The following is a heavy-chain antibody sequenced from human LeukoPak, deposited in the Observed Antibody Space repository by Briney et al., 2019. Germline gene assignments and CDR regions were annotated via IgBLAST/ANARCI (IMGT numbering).Heavy chain of an antibody. D-gene: IGHD6-19*01. CDR2: IYYSGST. V-gene: IGHV4-59*01. J-gene: IGHJ6*02. CDR1: GGSISSYY. Sequence: SETLSLTCTVSGGSISSYYWSWIRQPPGKGLEWIGYIYYSGSTNYNPSLKSRVTISVDTSKNQFSLKLSSVTAADTAVYYCARERRIAVAGTGVDYYGMDVWGQGTTVTVSS. CDR3: ARERRIAVAGTGVDYYGMDV.